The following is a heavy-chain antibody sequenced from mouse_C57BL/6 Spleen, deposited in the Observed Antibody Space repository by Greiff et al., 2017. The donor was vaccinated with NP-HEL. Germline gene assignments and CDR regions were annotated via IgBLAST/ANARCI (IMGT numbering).Heavy chain of an antibody. J-gene: IGHJ4*01. CDR1: GYTFTSYW. V-gene: IGHV1-53*01. CDR2: INPSNGGT. D-gene: IGHD1-1*01. Sequence: VQLQQSGTELVKPGASVKLSCKASGYTFTSYWMHWVKQRPGQGLEWIGNINPSNGGTNYNEKFKSKATLTVDKSSSTSYMQLSSLTSEDSAVYYCARSITTVRYYAMDYWGQGTSVTVSS. CDR3: ARSITTVRYYAMDY.